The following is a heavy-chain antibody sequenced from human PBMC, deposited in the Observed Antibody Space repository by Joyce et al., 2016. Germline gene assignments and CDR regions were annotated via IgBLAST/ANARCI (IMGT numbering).Heavy chain of an antibody. V-gene: IGHV3-53*01. CDR2: IYSGTDST. Sequence: VQVVESGGGLIQPGGSLRLSCAVSGFTVSSDFMMWVRQAPGKGLEWVSNIYSGTDSTHYAASVEGRFTISRDNSKNTLSLQMNTLRGEDTARYYCATRGAWGKGTTVTVSS. CDR3: ATRGA. J-gene: IGHJ6*04. CDR1: GFTVSSDF.